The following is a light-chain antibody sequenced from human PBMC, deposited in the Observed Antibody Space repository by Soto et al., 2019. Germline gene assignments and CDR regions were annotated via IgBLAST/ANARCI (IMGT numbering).Light chain of an antibody. CDR2: EAS. V-gene: IGKV3-11*01. Sequence: EIVLTQSPATLSLSPGERATLSCRASQSIDRYLAWYQQKPGQAPRLLIYEASNRATGIPPRFSGSGSGTDFTLTISSLEPEDFAVYYCQQYGSSGTFGQGTKVDIK. J-gene: IGKJ1*01. CDR1: QSIDRY. CDR3: QQYGSSGT.